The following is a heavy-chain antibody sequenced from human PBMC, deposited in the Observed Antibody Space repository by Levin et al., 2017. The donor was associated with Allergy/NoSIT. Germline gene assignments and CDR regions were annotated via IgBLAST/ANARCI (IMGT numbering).Heavy chain of an antibody. CDR2: IRSKTYGGTT. CDR3: ARGDCGGDCSLSDL. Sequence: GGSLRLSCSASGFTFGDFAMHWFRRAPEKGLEWVGFIRSKTYGGTTRFAASVKGRFSISRDDSKRIAFLQMSSLAIEDTAVYYCARGDCGGDCSLSDLWGQGTLVTVSS. CDR1: GFTFGDFA. J-gene: IGHJ5*02. V-gene: IGHV3-49*03. D-gene: IGHD2-21*01.